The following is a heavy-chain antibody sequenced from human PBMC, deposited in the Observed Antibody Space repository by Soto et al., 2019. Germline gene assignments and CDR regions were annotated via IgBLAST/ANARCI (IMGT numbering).Heavy chain of an antibody. CDR3: ARGLIDFWSGYYDQPNWFDP. D-gene: IGHD3-3*01. J-gene: IGHJ5*02. V-gene: IGHV1-8*01. Sequence: GSSVKVSCKASGYTFTSYDINWVRQATGQGLEWMGWMNPNSGNTGYAQKFQGRVTMTRNTSISTAYMELSSLRSEDTAVYYCARGLIDFWSGYYDQPNWFDPWGQGTLVTVSS. CDR2: MNPNSGNT. CDR1: GYTFTSYD.